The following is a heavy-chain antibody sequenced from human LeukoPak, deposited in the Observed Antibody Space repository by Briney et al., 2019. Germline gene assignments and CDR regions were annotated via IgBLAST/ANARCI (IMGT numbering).Heavy chain of an antibody. D-gene: IGHD3-22*01. CDR2: INSDGSST. J-gene: IGHJ4*02. V-gene: IGHV3-74*01. Sequence: GESLKISCKGSGYSFTSYWMHWVRQAPGKGLVWVSRINSDGSSTSYADSVKGRFTISRDNAKNTLYLQMNSLRAEDTAVYYCARVATYYDSSGYNSGYFDYWGQGTLVTVSS. CDR3: ARVATYYDSSGYNSGYFDY. CDR1: GYSFTSYW.